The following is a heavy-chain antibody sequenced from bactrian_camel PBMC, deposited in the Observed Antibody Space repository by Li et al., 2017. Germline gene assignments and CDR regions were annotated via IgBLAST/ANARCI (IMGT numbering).Heavy chain of an antibody. V-gene: IGHV3S40*01. J-gene: IGHJ4*01. D-gene: IGHD1*01. Sequence: VQLVESGGGLAQPGTSLRLSCATSGFDFESYTMSWVRQAPGKGLEYVTAIDSGGGSYYPDSVKGRFTISRDNAKNSVYLQMNSLKPEDTAVSYCTRSYFGASHNTFAFWGQGTQVTVS. CDR1: GFDFESYT. CDR2: IDSGGGS. CDR3: TRSYFGASHNTFAF.